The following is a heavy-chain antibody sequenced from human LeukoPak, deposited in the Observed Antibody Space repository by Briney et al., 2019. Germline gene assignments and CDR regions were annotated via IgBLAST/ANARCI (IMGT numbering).Heavy chain of an antibody. CDR2: IYYSGST. V-gene: IGHV4-59*01. CDR3: ARWSASDHDY. D-gene: IGHD3-10*01. J-gene: IGHJ4*02. Sequence: PSETLSLTCTVSGGPISSYYWSWIRQPPGKGLEWIGYIYYSGSTNYNPSLKSRVTISVDTSKNQFSLKLSSVTAADTAVYYCARWSASDHDYWGKGTLVTVSS. CDR1: GGPISSYY.